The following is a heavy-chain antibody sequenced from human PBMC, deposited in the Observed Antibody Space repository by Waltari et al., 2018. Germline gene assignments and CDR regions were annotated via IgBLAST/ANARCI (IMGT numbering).Heavy chain of an antibody. D-gene: IGHD1-26*01. CDR1: GYSISSGYW. CDR2: IYYSGSI. J-gene: IGHJ5*02. V-gene: IGHV4-38-2*02. Sequence: QVQLQESGPGLVKPSEDLSLTCTVSGYSISSGYWWGWIRQPPGKGLEWIASIYYSGSIQYNPSLASRATISADTSKNQFSLRLTSVTAADTAVYYCANNEWGLPVSWGQGTVVTVSS. CDR3: ANNEWGLPVS.